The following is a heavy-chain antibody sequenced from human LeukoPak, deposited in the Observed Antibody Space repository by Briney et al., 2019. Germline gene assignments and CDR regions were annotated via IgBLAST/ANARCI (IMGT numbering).Heavy chain of an antibody. CDR1: GYSISSGYY. J-gene: IGHJ5*02. CDR2: IYHSGST. D-gene: IGHD2-2*01. Sequence: SETLSLTCTVSGYSISSGYYWGWIRQPPGKGLEWIGSIYHSGSTYYNPSLKSRVTISVDTSKNQFSLKLSSVTAADTAVYYCARALVVVPAARFGFDPWGQGTLVTVSS. V-gene: IGHV4-38-2*02. CDR3: ARALVVVPAARFGFDP.